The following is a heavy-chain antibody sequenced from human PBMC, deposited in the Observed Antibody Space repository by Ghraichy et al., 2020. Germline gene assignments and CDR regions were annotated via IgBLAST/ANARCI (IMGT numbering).Heavy chain of an antibody. V-gene: IGHV1-18*04. J-gene: IGHJ4*02. Sequence: ASVKVSCKASGYTFVNYGITWVRQAPGRGLEWMAWISPDNDHTSYAQNLQGRVTVTIDTSSSTAYMEMRSLRSDDTAVYYCARRWSNYYGYLYSFDYWGQGTLVTVSS. CDR2: ISPDNDHT. CDR3: ARRWSNYYGYLYSFDY. D-gene: IGHD3-10*01. CDR1: GYTFVNYG.